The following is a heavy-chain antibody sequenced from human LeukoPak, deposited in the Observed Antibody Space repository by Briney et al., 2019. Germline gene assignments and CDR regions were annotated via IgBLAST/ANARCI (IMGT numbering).Heavy chain of an antibody. CDR3: ARLRAAAGWWFDP. Sequence: KASETLSLTCTVSGGSISSSSYYWGWIRQPPGKGLEWIGSIYYSGSTYYNPSLKSRVTISVDTSKNQFSLKLSSVTAADTAVYYCARLRAAAGWWFDPWGQGTLVTVSS. CDR1: GGSISSSSYY. J-gene: IGHJ5*02. V-gene: IGHV4-39*07. D-gene: IGHD6-13*01. CDR2: IYYSGST.